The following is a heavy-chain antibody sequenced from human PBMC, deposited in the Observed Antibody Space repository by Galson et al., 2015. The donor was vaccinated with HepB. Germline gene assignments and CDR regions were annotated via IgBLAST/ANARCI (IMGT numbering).Heavy chain of an antibody. V-gene: IGHV1-3*01. J-gene: IGHJ4*02. CDR2: TNAGNGKT. CDR1: GYIFSSYA. Sequence: SVKVSCKASGYIFSSYAMHWVRQAPGQRPEWMGWTNAGNGKTKYSQKFQGRVTITRDTSASTGYMELSNLRSEDTAVYYCARGGEYFNYWGQGTLVTASS. D-gene: IGHD4-17*01. CDR3: ARGGEYFNY.